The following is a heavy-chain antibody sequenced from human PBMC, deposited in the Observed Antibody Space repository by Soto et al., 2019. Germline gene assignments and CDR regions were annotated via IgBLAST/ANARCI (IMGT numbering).Heavy chain of an antibody. D-gene: IGHD4-17*01. CDR2: IYHSGST. CDR3: ARAKPSTTVTTPNWFDP. J-gene: IGHJ5*02. V-gene: IGHV4-30-2*01. CDR1: GGSISSGGYS. Sequence: SETLSLPCTVSGGSISSGGYSWSWIRQPPGKGLEWIGYIYHSGSTYYNPSLKSRVTISVDRSKNQFSLKLSSVTAADTAVYYCARAKPSTTVTTPNWFDPWGQGTLVTVSS.